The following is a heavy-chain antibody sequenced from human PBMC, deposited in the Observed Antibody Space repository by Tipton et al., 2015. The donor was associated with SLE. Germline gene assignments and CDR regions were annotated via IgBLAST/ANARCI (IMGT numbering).Heavy chain of an antibody. D-gene: IGHD5-24*01. J-gene: IGHJ4*02. CDR2: VIPILDIS. CDR3: TRGGGDGYSLAD. CDR1: GGNFNDYT. V-gene: IGHV1-69*02. Sequence: QVQLVQSGAEVKKPGSSVKISCKASGGNFNDYTISWVRQAPGQGLEWMGRVIPILDISNYAERFQGRVTITADKSTSTAYMELSSLLSEDTAVYYCTRGGGDGYSLADWGQGTQVTVPS.